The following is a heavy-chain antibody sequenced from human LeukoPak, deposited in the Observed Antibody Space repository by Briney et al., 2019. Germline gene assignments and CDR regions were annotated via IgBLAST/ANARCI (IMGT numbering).Heavy chain of an antibody. CDR2: MYYSGST. D-gene: IGHD6-19*01. CDR3: ARGRQWLGDYYYMDV. Sequence: SETLSLTCTVSGDSISSSSHYWGWIRQPPGKGLEWIGSMYYSGSTYYNPSLKSRVTISVDTSKNQFSLKLSSVTAADTAVYYCARGRQWLGDYYYMDVWGKGTTVTVSS. J-gene: IGHJ6*03. CDR1: GDSISSSSHY. V-gene: IGHV4-39*07.